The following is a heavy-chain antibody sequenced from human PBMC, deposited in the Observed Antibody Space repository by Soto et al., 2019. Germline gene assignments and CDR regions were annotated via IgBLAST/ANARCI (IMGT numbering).Heavy chain of an antibody. CDR1: GFTFSSFA. J-gene: IGHJ4*02. CDR3: AKAQWNLAHTHYFDF. V-gene: IGHV3-30-3*01. CDR2: ITSDGTKE. D-gene: IGHD1-1*01. Sequence: QVRLVESGGGVVQPGRSLRLSCAASGFTFSSFAMHWFSQAPGKGLEWVAVITSDGTKEYYADSVRGRFTISRDNSGKTVYLHMNSLGGDATAVYYCAKAQWNLAHTHYFDFWGQGTLVTVSS.